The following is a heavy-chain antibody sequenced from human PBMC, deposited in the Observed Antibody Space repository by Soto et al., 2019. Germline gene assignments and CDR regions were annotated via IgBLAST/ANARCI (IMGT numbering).Heavy chain of an antibody. CDR3: ARRRNRDVTMVRGVIDY. CDR2: INHSGST. Sequence: SETLSLTCTVSGGSISSSSYYWGWIRQPPGKGLEWIGEINHSGSTNYNPSLKSRVTISVDTSKNQFSLKLSSVTAADTAVYYCARRRNRDVTMVRGVIDYWGQGTLVTVSS. J-gene: IGHJ4*02. V-gene: IGHV4-39*07. CDR1: GGSISSSSYY. D-gene: IGHD3-10*01.